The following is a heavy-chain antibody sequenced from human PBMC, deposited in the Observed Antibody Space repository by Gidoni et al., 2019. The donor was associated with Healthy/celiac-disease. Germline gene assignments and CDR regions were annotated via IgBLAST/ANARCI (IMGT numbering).Heavy chain of an antibody. D-gene: IGHD6-13*01. V-gene: IGHV5-51*01. CDR3: ARYIDSSSWPLGYYFDY. CDR2: IYPGDSDT. CDR1: GYSFTSYW. J-gene: IGHJ4*02. Sequence: EVQLVQSGAEVKKPGESLKISCKGSGYSFTSYWIGWVRQMPGKGLEWMGIIYPGDSDTRYSPSFQGQVTISADKSISTAYLQWSSLKASDTAMYYCARYIDSSSWPLGYYFDYWGQGTLVTVSS.